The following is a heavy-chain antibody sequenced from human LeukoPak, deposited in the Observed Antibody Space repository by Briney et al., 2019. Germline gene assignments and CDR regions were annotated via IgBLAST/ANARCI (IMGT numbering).Heavy chain of an antibody. CDR2: IRYDGSNK. CDR3: AIHGGGTIRIEAFDV. CDR1: GFTFSSYG. D-gene: IGHD3-3*01. Sequence: GGSLRLSCAASGFTFSSYGMHWVRQAPGKGLEWVAFIRYDGSNKYYADSVKGRFTISRDNSKNTLYLQMNSLRDEDTALYYCAIHGGGTIRIEAFDVWGQGTMVTISS. J-gene: IGHJ3*01. V-gene: IGHV3-30*02.